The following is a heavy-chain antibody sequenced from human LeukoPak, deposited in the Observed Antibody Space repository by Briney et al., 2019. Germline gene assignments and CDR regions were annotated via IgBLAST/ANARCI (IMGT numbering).Heavy chain of an antibody. V-gene: IGHV4-59*01. J-gene: IGHJ4*02. CDR3: ARGGYYGSGSYYRGHYFDY. D-gene: IGHD3-10*01. Sequence: SETLSLTCTVSGGSISSYYWSWIRQSPGKGLECIGYIHYTGSTNYNPSLKSRVTISVETSKNQFSLKLKSVTAADTAVYYCARGGYYGSGSYYRGHYFDYWGQGTLVTVSS. CDR1: GGSISSYY. CDR2: IHYTGST.